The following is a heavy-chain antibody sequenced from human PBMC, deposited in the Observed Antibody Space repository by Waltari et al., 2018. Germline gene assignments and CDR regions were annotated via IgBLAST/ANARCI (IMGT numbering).Heavy chain of an antibody. V-gene: IGHV4-39*01. D-gene: IGHD6-6*01. J-gene: IGHJ5*02. CDR3: ARQGGSSSRWFDP. CDR1: GGSISSSSYY. Sequence: QLQLQESGPGLVKPSETLSLTCTVSGGSISSSSYYWGWIRQPPGKGLEWIGSIYYSGSTYYNPSLKSRVTISVDTSKNQFSLKLSSVTAADTAVYYCARQGGSSSRWFDPWGQGTLVTVSS. CDR2: IYYSGST.